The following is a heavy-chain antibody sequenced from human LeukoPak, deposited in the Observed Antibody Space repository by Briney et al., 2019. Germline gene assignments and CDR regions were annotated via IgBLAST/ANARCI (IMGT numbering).Heavy chain of an antibody. D-gene: IGHD2-2*02. V-gene: IGHV3-7*03. CDR1: GFTFSNYW. CDR3: ATYCSSTSCHSRDAFDI. CDR2: IKQDGSEK. J-gene: IGHJ3*02. Sequence: TGGSLRLSCAASGFTFSNYWMSWVRQAPGKGLEWVANIKQDGSEKYFVDSMKGRFTISRDNSKNSLYLQMNSLRAEDTAVYYCATYCSSTSCHSRDAFDIWGQGTMVTVSS.